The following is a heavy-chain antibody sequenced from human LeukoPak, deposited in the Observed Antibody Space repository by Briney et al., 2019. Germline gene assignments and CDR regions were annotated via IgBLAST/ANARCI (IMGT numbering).Heavy chain of an antibody. V-gene: IGHV5-51*07. D-gene: IGHD5-18*01. CDR3: ARSWVSGYGTVLDY. J-gene: IGHJ4*02. CDR2: IYPGDSDT. Sequence: GESLKISCKGSGYSSTSYWIGWVHQMPGKGLEWMGIIYPGDSDTRYSPSFQGQVSISADKSISTAFLQWSSLKASDTAMYYCARSWVSGYGTVLDYWGQGTLVTVSS. CDR1: GYSSTSYW.